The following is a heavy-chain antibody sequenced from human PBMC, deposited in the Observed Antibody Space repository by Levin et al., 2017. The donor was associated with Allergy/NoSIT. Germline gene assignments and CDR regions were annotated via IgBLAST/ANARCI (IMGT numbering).Heavy chain of an antibody. Sequence: SQTLSLTCSVSGGSMSSSSYYWGWIRQPPGKGLEWIGNIFYSGSTYYSPSLKSRVTISVDTSMNQFSLKLSSVTAADTAVYYCERYYGDYAFEWFDPWGQGALVTVSS. D-gene: IGHD4-17*01. CDR1: GGSMSSSSYY. CDR2: IFYSGST. CDR3: ERYYGDYAFEWFDP. J-gene: IGHJ5*02. V-gene: IGHV4-39*01.